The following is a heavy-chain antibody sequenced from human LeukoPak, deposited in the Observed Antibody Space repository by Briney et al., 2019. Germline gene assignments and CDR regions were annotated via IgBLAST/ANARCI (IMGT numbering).Heavy chain of an antibody. CDR1: GYSISSGYY. CDR3: ARPTYYDTTDAFDI. Sequence: SETLSLTCAVSGYSISSGYYWGWIRQPPGKGLEWIGSIYHSGSTYYNPSLKSRVTISVDTSKNQFSLKLSSVTAADTAVYYCARPTYYDTTDAFDIWGQGTMVTVYS. CDR2: IYHSGST. D-gene: IGHD3-9*01. J-gene: IGHJ3*02. V-gene: IGHV4-38-2*01.